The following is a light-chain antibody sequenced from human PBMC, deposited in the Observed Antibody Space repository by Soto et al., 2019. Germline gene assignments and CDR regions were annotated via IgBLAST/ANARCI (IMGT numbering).Light chain of an antibody. CDR1: SSDVGGYNY. J-gene: IGLJ1*01. Sequence: QSALTQPASVSGSPGQSITISCTGTSSDVGGYNYVSWYQQHPGKAPKLMIYEVSNRPSGVSNRFSGSKSGNTASLTISRLQAEDEDDYYCSSYTSSSTFYVFGTGTKLTVL. CDR2: EVS. CDR3: SSYTSSSTFYV. V-gene: IGLV2-14*01.